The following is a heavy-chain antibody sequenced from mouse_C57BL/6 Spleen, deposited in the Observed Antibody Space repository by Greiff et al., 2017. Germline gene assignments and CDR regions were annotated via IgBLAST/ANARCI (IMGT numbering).Heavy chain of an antibody. CDR1: GFTFSSYG. J-gene: IGHJ2*01. D-gene: IGHD1-1*01. CDR2: ISSGGSYT. V-gene: IGHV5-6*01. Sequence: EVHLVESGGDLVKPGGSLKLSCAASGFTFSSYGMSWVRQTPDKRLEWVATISSGGSYTYYPDSVKGRFTISRDNATNTLYLQMISLKSEDTAMYYCARPDGSIHYFDYWGQGTTLTVSS. CDR3: ARPDGSIHYFDY.